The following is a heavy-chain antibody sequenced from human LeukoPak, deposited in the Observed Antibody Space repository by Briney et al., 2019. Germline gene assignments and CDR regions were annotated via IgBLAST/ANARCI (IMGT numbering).Heavy chain of an antibody. Sequence: GGSLRLSCVASGFSFSNAWMSWVRQAPGKGLEWVGRIKSKTDGGTTDYAAPVKGRFTISRDDSKNTLYLQMNSLRVEDTALYYCARGWDNNDSSGYSAWGQGTLVTVSS. D-gene: IGHD3-22*01. V-gene: IGHV3-15*01. CDR1: GFSFSNAW. CDR2: IKSKTDGGTT. J-gene: IGHJ4*02. CDR3: ARGWDNNDSSGYSA.